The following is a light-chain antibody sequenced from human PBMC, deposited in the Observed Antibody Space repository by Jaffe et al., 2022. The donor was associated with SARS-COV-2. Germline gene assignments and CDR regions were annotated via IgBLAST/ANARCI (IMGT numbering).Light chain of an antibody. Sequence: EIVLTQSPGTLSLSPGETATLSCRASRSVSSSHLAWYQQRPGQSPRLLMYGASSRATDTPDRFSGSGSGTDFTLTISRLEPEDFAVYYCQQYGNSPFTFGPGTTVNIK. J-gene: IGKJ3*01. V-gene: IGKV3-20*01. CDR2: GAS. CDR1: RSVSSSH. CDR3: QQYGNSPFT.